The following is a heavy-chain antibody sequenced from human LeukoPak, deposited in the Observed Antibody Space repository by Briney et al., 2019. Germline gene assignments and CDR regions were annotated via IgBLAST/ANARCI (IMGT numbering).Heavy chain of an antibody. D-gene: IGHD2-15*01. V-gene: IGHV3-30*18. J-gene: IGHJ4*02. CDR3: AKGGDCSGGSCYYFDY. Sequence: PGGSLRLSCAASGFTFSSYAMSWVRQAPGKGLEWVAVISYDGSNKYYADSVKGRFTISRDNSKNRLYLQMNSLRAEDTAVYYCAKGGDCSGGSCYYFDYWGQGTLVTVSS. CDR1: GFTFSSYA. CDR2: ISYDGSNK.